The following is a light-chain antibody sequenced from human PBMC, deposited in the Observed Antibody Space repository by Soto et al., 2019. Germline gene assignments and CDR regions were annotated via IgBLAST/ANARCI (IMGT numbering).Light chain of an antibody. CDR3: QQSYSAPQYT. V-gene: IGKV1-39*01. Sequence: DIPMTQSPTSLEASVGDRVTITCRASETVSKYENWYQQKPRKAPNLLNYAASSLHIGVPSRFSGSGSGTDFTLTINSRQPEDFATYYCQQSYSAPQYTFGQGTKLEIK. CDR1: ETVSKY. J-gene: IGKJ2*01. CDR2: AAS.